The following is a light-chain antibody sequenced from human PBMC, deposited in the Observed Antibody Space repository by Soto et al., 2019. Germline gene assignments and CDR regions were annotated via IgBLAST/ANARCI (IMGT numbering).Light chain of an antibody. J-gene: IGKJ2*01. CDR2: DAS. CDR1: QSISSW. V-gene: IGKV1-5*01. Sequence: DIQMTQSPSTLSASVGDRVTITCRASQSISSWLAWYQQKPGKAPKLLIYDASSLESGVPSRFSGSGSGTEFTLTISSMQPDDFSPYYCQQYNSYSLYTFGQGTKLEIQ. CDR3: QQYNSYSLYT.